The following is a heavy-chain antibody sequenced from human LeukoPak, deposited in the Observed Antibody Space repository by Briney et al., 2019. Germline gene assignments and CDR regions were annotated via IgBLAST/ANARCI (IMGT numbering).Heavy chain of an antibody. Sequence: GGSLRLSCAASGFTFSNYGMNWVRQAPGKGLEWVAFIRYDGSNKYYADSVKGRFTISRDNSKNTLYLQMNSLRAEDTAVYYCAKDSGTGTTFSWTDWGQGTLVTVSS. J-gene: IGHJ4*02. CDR2: IRYDGSNK. V-gene: IGHV3-30*02. CDR3: AKDSGTGTTFSWTD. D-gene: IGHD1-1*01. CDR1: GFTFSNYG.